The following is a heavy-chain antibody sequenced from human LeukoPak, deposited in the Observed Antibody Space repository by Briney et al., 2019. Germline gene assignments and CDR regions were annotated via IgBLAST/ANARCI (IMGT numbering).Heavy chain of an antibody. CDR1: GYSISSGYY. V-gene: IGHV4-38-2*02. CDR2: IYHSGST. J-gene: IGHJ3*02. Sequence: SETLSLTCTVSGYSISSGYYWGWIRQPPGKGLEWIGSIYHSGSTYYNPSLKSRVTISVDTSKNQFSLKLSSVTAADTAVYYCARVPQFQDRAFDIWGQGTMVTVSS. CDR3: ARVPQFQDRAFDI. D-gene: IGHD2-15*01.